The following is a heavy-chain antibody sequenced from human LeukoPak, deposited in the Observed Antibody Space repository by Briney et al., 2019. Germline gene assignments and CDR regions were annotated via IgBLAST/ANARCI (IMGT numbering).Heavy chain of an antibody. CDR3: ARVRPRIDGSGTSYLRLYYFDY. CDR2: INPNSGGT. CDR1: GYTFTGYY. V-gene: IGHV1-2*02. J-gene: IGHJ4*02. D-gene: IGHD3-10*01. Sequence: LGASVKVSCKASGYTFTGYYMHWVRQAPGQGLEWMGWINPNSGGTNYAQRFQGRVTMTRDTSISTAYMDLSRMTSDDTAVYYCARVRPRIDGSGTSYLRLYYFDYWGQGTLVTVSS.